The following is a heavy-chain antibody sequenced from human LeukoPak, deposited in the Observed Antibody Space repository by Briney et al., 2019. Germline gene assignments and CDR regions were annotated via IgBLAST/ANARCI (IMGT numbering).Heavy chain of an antibody. CDR1: GFPLTSYT. J-gene: IGHJ4*02. CDR2: MSYDGSSK. D-gene: IGHD6-19*01. Sequence: PGRSLRLSCAASGFPLTSYTMNWVRQAPGKGLEWVAVMSYDGSSKYYADSVQGRFTISRDNSKNTLYLQMNSLRAEDTAMYYCARDTYSSGSFDYWGQGTLVSVSS. CDR3: ARDTYSSGSFDY. V-gene: IGHV3-30-3*01.